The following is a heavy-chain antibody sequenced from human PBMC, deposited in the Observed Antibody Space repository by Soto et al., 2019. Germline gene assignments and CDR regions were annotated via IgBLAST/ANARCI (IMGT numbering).Heavy chain of an antibody. CDR3: ARLPYPWGWYDP. J-gene: IGHJ5*02. D-gene: IGHD3-16*01. V-gene: IGHV3-11*01. CDR1: GFTFSDHY. CDR2: ISNSGSTI. Sequence: GGSLRLSCAASGFTFSDHYMSWIRPAPGRGLEWISYISNSGSTIYYADYVKGRFNISRDNAKNSLYLQINSLRAEDTAVYYCARLPYPWGWYDPWGQGTPLTVSS.